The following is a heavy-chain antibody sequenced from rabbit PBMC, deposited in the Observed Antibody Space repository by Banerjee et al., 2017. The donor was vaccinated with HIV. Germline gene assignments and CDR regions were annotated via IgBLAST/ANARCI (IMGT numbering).Heavy chain of an antibody. D-gene: IGHD6-1*01. CDR1: GFSFSSSDY. V-gene: IGHV1S45*01. J-gene: IGHJ3*01. CDR2: IWPGSSGST. Sequence: QEQLKETGGDLVKPGASLTLTCTASGFSFSSSDYMCWVRQAPGKGLEWIACIWPGSSGSTYYASWAKGRFTISKTSSTTVTLQMTSLTAADTATYFCAREVRYAGYAYYGYAISARLDLWGQGTLVTVS. CDR3: AREVRYAGYAYYGYAISARLDL.